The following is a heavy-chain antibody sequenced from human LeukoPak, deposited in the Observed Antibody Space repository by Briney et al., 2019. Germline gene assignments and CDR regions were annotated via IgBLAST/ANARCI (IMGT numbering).Heavy chain of an antibody. CDR1: GGSISSGSYY. Sequence: SQTLSPTCTVSGGSISSGSYYWSWIRQPAGKGLEWIGRIYTSGSTNYNPSLKSRVTISVDTSKNQFSLKLSSVTAADTAVYYCARDSDGRYYDSSGNSWGQGTLVTVSS. CDR3: ARDSDGRYYDSSGNS. CDR2: IYTSGST. J-gene: IGHJ4*02. V-gene: IGHV4-61*02. D-gene: IGHD3-22*01.